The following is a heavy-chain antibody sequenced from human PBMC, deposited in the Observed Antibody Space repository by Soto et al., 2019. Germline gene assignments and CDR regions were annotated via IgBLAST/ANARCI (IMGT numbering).Heavy chain of an antibody. CDR3: ARDKEQQPGGMDV. CDR2: ISSSSSYT. CDR1: GFTFSDYY. V-gene: IGHV3-11*06. J-gene: IGHJ6*02. D-gene: IGHD6-13*01. Sequence: PGGSLRLSCAAAGFTFSDYYMSWIRQAPGKGLEWVSYISSSSSYTNYADSVKGRFTISRDNAKNSLYLQMNSLRAEDTAVYYCARDKEQQPGGMDVWGQGTTVTVSS.